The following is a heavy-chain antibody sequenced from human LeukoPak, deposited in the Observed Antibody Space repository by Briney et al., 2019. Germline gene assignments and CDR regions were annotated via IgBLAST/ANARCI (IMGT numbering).Heavy chain of an antibody. D-gene: IGHD3-3*01. Sequence: SETLSLTCTVSGGSISSSSYYWGWIRQPPGKGLEWIGSIYYSGSTYYNPSPKSRVTISVDTSKNQFSLKLSSVTAADTAVYYCARGIPRYDSYYFDYWGQGTLVTVSS. V-gene: IGHV4-39*01. CDR1: GGSISSSSYY. CDR2: IYYSGST. J-gene: IGHJ4*02. CDR3: ARGIPRYDSYYFDY.